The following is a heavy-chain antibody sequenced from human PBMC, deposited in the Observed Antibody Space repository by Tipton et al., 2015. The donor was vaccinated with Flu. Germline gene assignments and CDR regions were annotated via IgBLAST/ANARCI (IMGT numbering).Heavy chain of an antibody. CDR1: GYSFTNYW. CDR2: IYLDDSDA. Sequence: QLVQSGAEVKKPGESLKISCKASGYSFTNYWIAWVRQMPGKGLEWMGIIYLDDSDARYSPSFQGQVTISADKSINTAYLQWSSLKASDTAMYYCAREDYYDSSGQSPNVPFDIWGQGTMVTVSS. D-gene: IGHD3-22*01. V-gene: IGHV5-51*03. J-gene: IGHJ3*02. CDR3: AREDYYDSSGQSPNVPFDI.